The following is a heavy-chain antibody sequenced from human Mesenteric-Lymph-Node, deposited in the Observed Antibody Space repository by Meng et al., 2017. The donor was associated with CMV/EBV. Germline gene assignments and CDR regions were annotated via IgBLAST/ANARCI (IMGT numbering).Heavy chain of an antibody. D-gene: IGHD1-1*01. CDR1: GYTFTGHY. Sequence: ASVKVSCKPSGYTFTGHYLHWVRQAPGQGLEWMGWINPDSGGTNYAQKFAGRVAMTWDTSINTAYMELRRLTSDDTAVYYCAREAGTTFDSWGQGTLVTVSS. CDR3: AREAGTTFDS. V-gene: IGHV1-2*02. J-gene: IGHJ4*02. CDR2: INPDSGGT.